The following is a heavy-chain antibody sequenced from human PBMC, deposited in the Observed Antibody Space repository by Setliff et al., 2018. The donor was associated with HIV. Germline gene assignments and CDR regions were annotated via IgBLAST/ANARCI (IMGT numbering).Heavy chain of an antibody. CDR1: GYTLTELS. D-gene: IGHD3-22*01. CDR2: FDPEYDKT. V-gene: IGHV1-24*01. Sequence: GASVQVSCKVSGYTLTELSIHWVRQGPGKGLEWMGGFDPEYDKTFYAQKFQGRVTMSEDTTTDPAYMELTSLRSEDTAVYYWATRAYDSSGYLRSRVSGAAFDIWGQGTMVTVSS. CDR3: ATRAYDSSGYLRSRVSGAAFDI. J-gene: IGHJ3*02.